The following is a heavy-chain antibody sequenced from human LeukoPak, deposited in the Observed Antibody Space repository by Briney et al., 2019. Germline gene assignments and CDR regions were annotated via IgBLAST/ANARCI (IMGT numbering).Heavy chain of an antibody. CDR2: IYYSGST. Sequence: PSETLSLTCTVSGGSISDYYWNWIRQPPGKGLEWIGYIYYSGSTNYNPSLKSRVTISVDTSKNQFSLKLSSVTAADTAVYYCARGQRSCSGGSCYGPYFDYWGQGTLVTVPS. CDR3: ARGQRSCSGGSCYGPYFDY. D-gene: IGHD2-15*01. V-gene: IGHV4-59*12. CDR1: GGSISDYY. J-gene: IGHJ4*02.